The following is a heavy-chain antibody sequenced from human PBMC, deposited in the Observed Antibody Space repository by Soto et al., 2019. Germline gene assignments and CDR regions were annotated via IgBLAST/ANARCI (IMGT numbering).Heavy chain of an antibody. V-gene: IGHV3-30*18. J-gene: IGHJ4*02. D-gene: IGHD4-4*01. CDR2: ISFDGSIT. CDR1: GFSFSHYG. Sequence: QVQLVESGGGVVQPGSSLRLSCAASGFSFSHYGMEWVRQAPGKGLEWVAVISFDGSITSYADAVKGRFTISRDNYNGTLSLHMDSLRPEDTAMYYCAKDDSEYSNYWTSFDYWGQGALVTVSS. CDR3: AKDDSEYSNYWTSFDY.